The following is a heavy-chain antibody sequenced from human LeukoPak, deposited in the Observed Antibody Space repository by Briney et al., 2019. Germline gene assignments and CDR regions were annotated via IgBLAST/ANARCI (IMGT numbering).Heavy chain of an antibody. CDR2: IIPIFGTA. J-gene: IGHJ6*03. CDR1: GGTFSSYA. Sequence: SVKVSCKASGGTFSSYAISWVRQAPGQGLEWMGGIIPIFGTANYAQKFQGRVTITADESTSTAYMELSSLRSEDTAVYYCARGEGSGSYYHVGSYYYYMDVWGKGTTVTISS. V-gene: IGHV1-69*13. D-gene: IGHD3-10*01. CDR3: ARGEGSGSYYHVGSYYYYMDV.